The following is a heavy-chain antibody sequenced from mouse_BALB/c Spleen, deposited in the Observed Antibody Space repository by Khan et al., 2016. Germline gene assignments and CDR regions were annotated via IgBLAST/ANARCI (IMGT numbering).Heavy chain of an antibody. CDR2: INPSNGGT. D-gene: IGHD1-1*01. CDR1: GYTFTSYY. J-gene: IGHJ3*01. V-gene: IGHV1-53*01. CDR3: TNYGSSGFAY. Sequence: QFQLVQSGAELVKPGASVKLSCKASGYTFTSYYMYWVKQRPGQGLEWIGKINPSNGGTNFNEKFKSKATLTVDKSSSTAYMQLSSLTSEDSAVYYCTNYGSSGFAYWGQGTLVTVSA.